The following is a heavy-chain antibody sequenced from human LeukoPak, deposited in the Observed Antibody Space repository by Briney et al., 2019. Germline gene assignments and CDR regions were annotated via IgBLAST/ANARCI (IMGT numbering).Heavy chain of an antibody. CDR3: ARERGLLDY. CDR2: IYSGGRT. J-gene: IGHJ4*02. V-gene: IGHV3-66*01. CDR1: GFTVSNNY. Sequence: GVSLRLPCGVSGFTVSNNYMSWFPHAPGKGRGWVSVIYSGGRTYSADSVKGRFTICRDNSKSTLYLQMNSLRAEDTAVYCCARERGLLDYWGQGTLVTVSS.